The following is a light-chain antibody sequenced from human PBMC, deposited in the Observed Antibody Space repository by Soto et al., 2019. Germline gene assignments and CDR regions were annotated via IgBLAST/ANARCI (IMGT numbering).Light chain of an antibody. CDR3: QQYNNWPFS. CDR2: DVS. Sequence: EIVMTQSPGTLSVSPGERATLSCRAGQGVTTNFAWYQQKSGQSPRLLIYDVSTRATGDPARFSGTGSETDFTLTISGLQSDDSAVYFCQQYNNWPFSLGQGTRLEIK. J-gene: IGKJ5*01. CDR1: QGVTTN. V-gene: IGKV3-15*01.